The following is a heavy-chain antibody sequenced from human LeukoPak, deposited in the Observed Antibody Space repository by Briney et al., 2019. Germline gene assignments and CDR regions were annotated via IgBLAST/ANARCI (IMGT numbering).Heavy chain of an antibody. V-gene: IGHV1-2*02. CDR1: GYTFTDYY. CDR3: ARDKLRYFDY. J-gene: IGHJ4*02. Sequence: ASVKVSCKASGYTFTDYYMHWVRQAPGQGLEWMGWINPKSGGTNYSQQFQGRVTMTRDTSISTAYMELSRLRSDDTAMYYCARDKLRYFDYWGQGTLVTVSS. CDR2: INPKSGGT. D-gene: IGHD3-10*01.